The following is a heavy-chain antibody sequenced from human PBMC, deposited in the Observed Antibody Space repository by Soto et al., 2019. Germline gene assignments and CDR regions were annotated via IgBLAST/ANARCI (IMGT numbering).Heavy chain of an antibody. CDR1: GFTFSDYY. CDR3: ARSRRRDGYKFNYYYYGMDV. CDR2: ISSSGSTI. J-gene: IGHJ6*02. Sequence: VGSLRLSCAASGFTFSDYYMSWIRQAPGKGLEWVSYISSSGSTIYYADSVKGRFTISRDNAKNSLYLQMNSLRAEDTAVYCCARSRRRDGYKFNYYYYGMDVWGQGTTVTVSS. V-gene: IGHV3-11*01. D-gene: IGHD5-12*01.